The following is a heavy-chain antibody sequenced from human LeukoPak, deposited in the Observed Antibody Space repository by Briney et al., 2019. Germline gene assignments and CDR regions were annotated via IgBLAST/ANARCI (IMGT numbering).Heavy chain of an antibody. D-gene: IGHD1-26*01. Sequence: GGSLRLSCAASGFTFSNYWMHWVRQAPGKGLVWVSRLNSDGSSTNYADSVKGRFTISRDNSKNTLYLQMNSLRAEDTAVYYCAKAQIQVGATRPYYFDYWGQGTLVTVSS. V-gene: IGHV3-74*01. CDR3: AKAQIQVGATRPYYFDY. CDR2: LNSDGSST. CDR1: GFTFSNYW. J-gene: IGHJ4*02.